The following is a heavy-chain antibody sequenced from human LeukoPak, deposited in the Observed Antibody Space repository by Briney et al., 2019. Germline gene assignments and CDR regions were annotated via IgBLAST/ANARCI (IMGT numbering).Heavy chain of an antibody. Sequence: GASVKVSCTASGYTFSNYGISWVRQALGQGLEWMGWISTYNGNTNYAQKLQGRVTMTTDTSTSTAYMELRSLRSDDTAVYYCARDPLIVGDAFDIWGQGTMVTVSS. J-gene: IGHJ3*02. D-gene: IGHD1-26*01. CDR3: ARDPLIVGDAFDI. CDR2: ISTYNGNT. CDR1: GYTFSNYG. V-gene: IGHV1-18*01.